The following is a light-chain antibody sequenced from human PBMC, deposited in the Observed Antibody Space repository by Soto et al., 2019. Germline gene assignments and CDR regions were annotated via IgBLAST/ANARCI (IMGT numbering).Light chain of an antibody. CDR2: EVS. CDR3: SSFAGINNLL. Sequence: QLVLTQPPSASGSPGQSVTISCTGTSSDVGAYDYVSWYQQHPGKAPKLMIYEVSQRPSGVHDRFSGSKSGNTASLTISGLQAEDEGDYYCSSFAGINNLLFGGGTKLTVL. J-gene: IGLJ2*01. CDR1: SSDVGAYDY. V-gene: IGLV2-8*01.